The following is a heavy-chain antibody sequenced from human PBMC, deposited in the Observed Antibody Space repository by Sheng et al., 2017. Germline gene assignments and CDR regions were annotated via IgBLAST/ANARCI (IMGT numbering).Heavy chain of an antibody. D-gene: IGHD5-18*01. CDR3: AREKDTAMVDAFDI. CDR1: GFTFSSYA. Sequence: QVQLVESGGGVVQPGRSLRLSCAASGFTFSSYAMHWVRQAPGKGLEWVAVISYDGSNKYYADSVKGRFTISRDNSKNTLYLQMNSLRAEDTAVYYCAREKDTAMVDAFDIWGQGTMVTVSS. V-gene: IGHV3-30*04. J-gene: IGHJ3*02. CDR2: ISYDGSNK.